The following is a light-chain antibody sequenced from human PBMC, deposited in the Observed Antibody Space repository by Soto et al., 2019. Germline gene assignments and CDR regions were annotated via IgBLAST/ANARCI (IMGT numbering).Light chain of an antibody. V-gene: IGKV3D-20*02. CDR2: GAS. J-gene: IGKJ5*01. CDR1: QSVSSSY. Sequence: TLLTPSPGKKCFSPGERATLSCRSIQSVSSSYLAWYQQKPGQAPRLLIYGASSRATGIPDRFSGSGSGTDFTLTINNLEPEDFAVYYCQQRSNWLITFCQ. CDR3: QQRSNWLIT.